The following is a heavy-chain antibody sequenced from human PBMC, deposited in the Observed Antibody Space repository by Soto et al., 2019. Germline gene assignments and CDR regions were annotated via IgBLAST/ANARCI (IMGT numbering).Heavy chain of an antibody. CDR3: VRATYFSDSSGYTRCLDY. CDR2: SRDKPQGYST. J-gene: IGHJ4*02. CDR1: GFTLSDNY. V-gene: IGHV3-72*01. D-gene: IGHD3-22*01. Sequence: EVQLVESGGGLVQPGGSLRLSCAGSGFTLSDNYIDWVRQAPGKGLEWVGRSRDKPQGYSTAYAASVKGRFTTSRDESKKSAYLQMNSLKTEDTAVYYCVRATYFSDSSGYTRCLDYWGQGTLVTVSS.